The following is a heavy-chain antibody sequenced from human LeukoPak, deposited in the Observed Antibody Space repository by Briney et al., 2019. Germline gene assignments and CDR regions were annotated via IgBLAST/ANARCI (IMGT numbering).Heavy chain of an antibody. CDR3: AKTAAAGTKGIDAFDI. J-gene: IGHJ3*02. CDR2: ISGSGGST. Sequence: GGSLRLSCAASGFTFSSYAMGWVRQAPGKGLEWVSAISGSGGSTYYADSVKGRFTISRDNSKNTLYLQMNSLRAEDTAVYYCAKTAAAGTKGIDAFDIWGQGTMVTVSS. CDR1: GFTFSSYA. D-gene: IGHD6-13*01. V-gene: IGHV3-23*01.